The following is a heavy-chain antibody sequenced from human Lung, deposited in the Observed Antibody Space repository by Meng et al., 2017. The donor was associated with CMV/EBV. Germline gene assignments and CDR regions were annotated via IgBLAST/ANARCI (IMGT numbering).Heavy chain of an antibody. CDR1: GDSVSSNSAT. J-gene: IGHJ4*02. CDR2: TYYKSKWNH. CDR3: ARVFGDITGYVFDY. D-gene: IGHD3-22*01. V-gene: IGHV6-1*01. Sequence: SQTLSLTXAISGDSVSSNSATWNWIRQSPSRGLEWLGRTYYKSKWNHDYAVSVKSRISFNPDTSKNQFSLQLSSVTPEDTAVYYCARVFGDITGYVFDYWGQGXLVTVSS.